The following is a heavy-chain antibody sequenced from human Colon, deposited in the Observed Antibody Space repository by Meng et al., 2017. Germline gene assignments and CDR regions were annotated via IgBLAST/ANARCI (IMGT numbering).Heavy chain of an antibody. D-gene: IGHD4-23*01. CDR3: ARHGGYYQDY. CDR1: GGSITTNSY. J-gene: IGHJ4*02. CDR2: IDHRGDP. V-gene: IGHV4-4*02. Sequence: QVHLLGSGPGLVKPSGTPSLTCAVSGGSITTNSYGSWVRQYPEKGLEWIGQIDHRGDPYYNPSLKSRVTMSVDRSKSQVSLQLTSVTAADTAVYYCARHGGYYQDYWGQGTLVTVSS.